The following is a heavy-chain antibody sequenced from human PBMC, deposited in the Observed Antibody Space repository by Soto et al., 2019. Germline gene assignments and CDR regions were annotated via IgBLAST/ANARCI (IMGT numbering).Heavy chain of an antibody. CDR1: GGTFSSYA. CDR2: IIPIFGTA. V-gene: IGHV1-69*06. J-gene: IGHJ6*02. CDR3: ARVDTAMVSNYYYYYGMDV. D-gene: IGHD5-18*01. Sequence: QVQLVQSGAEVKKPGSSVKVSCKASGGTFSSYAISWVRQAPGQGLEWMGGIIPIFGTANYAQKFQGRVTITADKSTSTAYMELSSLRSEDTAVYYCARVDTAMVSNYYYYYGMDVWGQGTTVTVSS.